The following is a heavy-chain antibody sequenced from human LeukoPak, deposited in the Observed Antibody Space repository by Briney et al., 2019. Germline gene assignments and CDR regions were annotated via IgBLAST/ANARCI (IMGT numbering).Heavy chain of an antibody. CDR3: ARGYCTTTNCYVDY. V-gene: IGHV1-2*06. CDR1: GYTFTGYY. D-gene: IGHD2-2*01. J-gene: IGHJ4*02. CDR2: INPNSGGT. Sequence: ASVKVSCKASGYTFTGYYMRWVRQAPGQGLEWMGRINPNSGGTNYAQKFQGRVTMTRDTSISTAYMELSRLRSDDTAVYYCARGYCTTTNCYVDYWGQGTLVTVSS.